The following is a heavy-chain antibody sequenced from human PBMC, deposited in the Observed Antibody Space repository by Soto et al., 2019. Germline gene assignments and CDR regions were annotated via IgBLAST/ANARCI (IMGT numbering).Heavy chain of an antibody. CDR1: GGSFRPNY. Sequence: SETLSLTCTVSGGSFRPNYWIWFRQPPGKGLEWVGYIYYGGTTSYNPSLKSRVTISLETSKSQVSLRLASVTAADTAVYYCSRLGAYSQSLDPWGPGIVVTVSS. J-gene: IGHJ5*02. D-gene: IGHD2-21*01. CDR2: IYYGGTT. V-gene: IGHV4-59*08. CDR3: SRLGAYSQSLDP.